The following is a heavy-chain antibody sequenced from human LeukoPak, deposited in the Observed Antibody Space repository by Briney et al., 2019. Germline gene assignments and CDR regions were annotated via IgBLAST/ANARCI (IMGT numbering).Heavy chain of an antibody. Sequence: GGSLRLSCAASGFTFDDYGMSWVRRAPGKGLEWVSGINWNGGSTGYADSVKGRFTISRDNAKNSLYLQMNSLRAEDTAVYYCAKMYGGTYIGNWGQGTLVTVSA. CDR3: AKMYGGTYIGN. CDR2: INWNGGST. V-gene: IGHV3-20*04. D-gene: IGHD1-26*01. J-gene: IGHJ4*02. CDR1: GFTFDDYG.